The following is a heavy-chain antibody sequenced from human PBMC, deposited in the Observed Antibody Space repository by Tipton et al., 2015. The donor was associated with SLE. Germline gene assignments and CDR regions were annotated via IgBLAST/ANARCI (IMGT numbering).Heavy chain of an antibody. V-gene: IGHV1-18*01. CDR3: ARVRVDTAMGVFDF. Sequence: QLVQSGAEVKKPGASVRVSCKASGYTFTTYGISWVRQAPGQGLEWMGWISTYNGNTNYAQKLQGRVTMTSDTSTSTAYMELRSRRSDDTAIYYCARVRVDTAMGVFDFWGQGTLVTVSS. D-gene: IGHD5-18*01. CDR1: GYTFTTYG. J-gene: IGHJ4*02. CDR2: ISTYNGNT.